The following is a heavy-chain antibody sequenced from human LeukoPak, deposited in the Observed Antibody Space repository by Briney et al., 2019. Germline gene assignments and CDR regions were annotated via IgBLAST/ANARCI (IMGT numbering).Heavy chain of an antibody. CDR1: GHTFTSYG. D-gene: IGHD3-22*01. Sequence: ASVKVSCKASGHTFTSYGISWVRQAPGQGLEWMGWISAYNGNTNYAQKLQGRVTMTTDTSTSTAYMELRSLRSDDTAVYYCARGDYYDSSGYYTIFDYWGQGTLVTVSS. V-gene: IGHV1-18*01. CDR2: ISAYNGNT. J-gene: IGHJ4*02. CDR3: ARGDYYDSSGYYTIFDY.